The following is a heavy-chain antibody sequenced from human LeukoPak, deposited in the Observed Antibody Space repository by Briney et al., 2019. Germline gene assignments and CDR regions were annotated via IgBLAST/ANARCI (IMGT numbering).Heavy chain of an antibody. J-gene: IGHJ4*02. D-gene: IGHD6-6*01. CDR2: INPSGGST. V-gene: IGHV1-46*01. CDR3: AREGPYSDSSWSRFDY. CDR1: GYTXTNYY. Sequence: ASVKVSCKASGYTXTNYYIHWVRQAPGQGLEWTGIINPSGGSTSYAQKFQGRVTMTRDTSTSTVYMELSSLRSEDTAVYYCAREGPYSDSSWSRFDYWGQGTLVTVSS.